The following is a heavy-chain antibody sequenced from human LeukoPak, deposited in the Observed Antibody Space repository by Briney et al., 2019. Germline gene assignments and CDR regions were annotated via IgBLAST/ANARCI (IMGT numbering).Heavy chain of an antibody. Sequence: ASVKVSCKSSGCIFTSYPISWVRQAPGQGLEWMGWINAYNGDTNYAQKFQGRVTMTTDTSTSTAYMELRSLRSDDTAVYYCARALWGPLNWFDPWGQGTLVTVSS. CDR3: ARALWGPLNWFDP. CDR2: INAYNGDT. J-gene: IGHJ5*02. D-gene: IGHD3-10*01. CDR1: GCIFTSYP. V-gene: IGHV1-18*01.